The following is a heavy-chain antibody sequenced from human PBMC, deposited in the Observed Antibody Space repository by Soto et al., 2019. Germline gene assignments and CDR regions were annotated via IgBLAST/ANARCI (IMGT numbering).Heavy chain of an antibody. J-gene: IGHJ4*02. CDR3: AKGDGSGWYGTKFDY. CDR1: GFTFSTYG. V-gene: IGHV3-23*01. Sequence: EVQLLESGGGLVQPGGSLRLSCVVSGFTFSTYGMSWVRQAPGKGLEWVLIISDSAGSTYYADSVKGRFTISRDNSKNTLYLQMNSLRAEDTALYYCAKGDGSGWYGTKFDYWGQGTLVTVSS. CDR2: ISDSAGST. D-gene: IGHD6-19*01.